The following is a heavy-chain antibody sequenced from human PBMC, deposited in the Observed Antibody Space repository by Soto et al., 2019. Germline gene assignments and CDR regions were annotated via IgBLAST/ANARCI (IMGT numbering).Heavy chain of an antibody. Sequence: PSETLSLTCTVSGGSISSYYWSWIRQPPGKGLEWIGYIYYSGSTNYNPSLKSRVTISVDTSKNQFSLKLSSVTAADTAVYYCARFRGYCSGGSCYGFLDYWGRGTLVTVSS. J-gene: IGHJ4*02. D-gene: IGHD2-15*01. CDR1: GGSISSYY. V-gene: IGHV4-59*01. CDR3: ARFRGYCSGGSCYGFLDY. CDR2: IYYSGST.